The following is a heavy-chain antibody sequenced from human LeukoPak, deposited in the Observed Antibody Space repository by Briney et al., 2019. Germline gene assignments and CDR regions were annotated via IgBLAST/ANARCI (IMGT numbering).Heavy chain of an antibody. J-gene: IGHJ5*02. V-gene: IGHV4-59*11. CDR1: GGSISSLY. CDR3: ARDSSGSEMGWFDP. CDR2: IYYSGST. Sequence: SETLSLTCTVSGGSISSLYWSWIRQPPGKGLEWLGYIYYSGSTNYIPSLKSRVTISVDTSKNQFSLKLSSVTAADTAVYYCARDSSGSEMGWFDPWGQGTLVTVSS. D-gene: IGHD6-19*01.